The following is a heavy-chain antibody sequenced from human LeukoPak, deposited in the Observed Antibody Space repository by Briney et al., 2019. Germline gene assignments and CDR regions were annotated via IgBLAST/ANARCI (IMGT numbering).Heavy chain of an antibody. D-gene: IGHD3-10*02. Sequence: GGSLRLSCAASGFTFSSYEMNWVRQAPGKGLEWVSYISSSGSTIYYADPVKGRFTISRDNAKNSLYLQMNSLRAEDTAVYYCAELGIAMIGGVWGKGTTVTISS. V-gene: IGHV3-48*03. J-gene: IGHJ6*04. CDR3: AELGIAMIGGV. CDR2: ISSSGSTI. CDR1: GFTFSSYE.